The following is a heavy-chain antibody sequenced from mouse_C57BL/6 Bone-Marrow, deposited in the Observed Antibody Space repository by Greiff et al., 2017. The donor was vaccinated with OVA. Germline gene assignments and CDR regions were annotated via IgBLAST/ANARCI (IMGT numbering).Heavy chain of an antibody. J-gene: IGHJ4*01. D-gene: IGHD2-4*01. CDR2: IDPSDSYT. V-gene: IGHV1-59*01. CDR3: ARETFYYDYERED. Sequence: QVQLQQPGAELVRPGTSVKLSCKASGYTFTSYWMHWVKQRPGQGLEWIGVIDPSDSYTKYNQKFKGKATLTVDTSSSTAYMQLSSLTSEDSAVYYCARETFYYDYEREDWGQGTSVTVSS. CDR1: GYTFTSYW.